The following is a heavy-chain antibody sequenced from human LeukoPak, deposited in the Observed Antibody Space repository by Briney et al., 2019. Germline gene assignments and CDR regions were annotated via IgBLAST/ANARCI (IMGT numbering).Heavy chain of an antibody. V-gene: IGHV3-21*01. CDR3: ARGIWSESSYFDY. J-gene: IGHJ4*02. D-gene: IGHD3-3*01. Sequence: GGSLRLSCAASGFTFSAYSMTWVRQAPGKGPEWVSTISGSGENIYFADSVKGRFTISRDNAKNSLYLQMNSLRAEDTAVYYCARGIWSESSYFDYWGQGTLVTVSS. CDR2: ISGSGENI. CDR1: GFTFSAYS.